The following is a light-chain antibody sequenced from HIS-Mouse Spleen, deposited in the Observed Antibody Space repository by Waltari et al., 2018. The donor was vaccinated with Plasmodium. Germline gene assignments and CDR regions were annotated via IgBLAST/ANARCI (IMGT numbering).Light chain of an antibody. CDR1: KLGDKY. V-gene: IGLV3-1*01. Sequence: SYELTQPPSVSVSPGQTASIPCPGDKLGDKYACWYQQKPGQSPLLVIYQDSKRPTGIPGRFSGSNSGNTATLTISGTQAMDEADYYCQAWDSSTVVFGGGTKLTVL. CDR2: QDS. J-gene: IGLJ2*01. CDR3: QAWDSSTVV.